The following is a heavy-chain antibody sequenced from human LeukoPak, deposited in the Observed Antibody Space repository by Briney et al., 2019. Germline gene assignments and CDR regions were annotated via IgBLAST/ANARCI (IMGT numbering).Heavy chain of an antibody. CDR2: ISYDGSNK. CDR1: GFTFSSYA. J-gene: IGHJ4*02. Sequence: SLRLSCAASGFTFSSYAMHWVRQAPGKGLEWVAVISYDGSNKYYADSVKGRFTISRDNSKNTLYLQMNSLRAEDTAVYYCARDRDYYGSGSYLGLIDYWGQGTLVTVSS. V-gene: IGHV3-30*04. CDR3: ARDRDYYGSGSYLGLIDY. D-gene: IGHD3-10*01.